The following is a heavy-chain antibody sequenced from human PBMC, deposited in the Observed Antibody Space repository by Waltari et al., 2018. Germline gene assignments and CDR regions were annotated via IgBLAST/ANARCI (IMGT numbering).Heavy chain of an antibody. CDR3: ARDLDIVVVPAVPHGFGV. V-gene: IGHV4-4*07. J-gene: IGHJ4*02. CDR2: IYTSGST. Sequence: QVQLQESGPGLVKPSETLSLTCTVSGGSISSYYWSWTRQPAGKGLEWIGRIYTSGSTNYNPSLKGRVTMSVDTSKNQFSLKLSSVTAADTAVYYCARDLDIVVVPAVPHGFGVWGQGTLVTVSS. CDR1: GGSISSYY. D-gene: IGHD2-2*03.